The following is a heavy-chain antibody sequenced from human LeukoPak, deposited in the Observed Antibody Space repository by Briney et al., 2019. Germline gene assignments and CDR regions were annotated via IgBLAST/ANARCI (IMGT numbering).Heavy chain of an antibody. CDR2: ISWNSGSI. V-gene: IGHV3-9*03. CDR1: GFTFDDYA. Sequence: GGSLRLSCAASGFTFDDYAMHWVRQAPGKGLEWVSGISWNSGSIGYADSVKGRFTISRDNAKNSLYLQMNSLRAEDMALYYCAKGQTLYSSGLGGLPDYWGQGTLVTVSS. D-gene: IGHD6-19*01. CDR3: AKGQTLYSSGLGGLPDY. J-gene: IGHJ4*02.